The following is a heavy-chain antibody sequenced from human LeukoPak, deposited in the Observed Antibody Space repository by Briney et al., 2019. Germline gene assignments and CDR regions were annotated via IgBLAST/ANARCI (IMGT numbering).Heavy chain of an antibody. D-gene: IGHD6-13*01. Sequence: SETLSLTCAVSGGSISSGGYSWSWIRQPPGKGLEWIGYIYHSGSTYYNPSLKSRVTISVDRSMNRFSLKLSSVTAADTAVYYCASPLGAAAGGGFDYWGQGTLVTVSS. CDR2: IYHSGST. J-gene: IGHJ4*02. V-gene: IGHV4-30-2*01. CDR1: GGSISSGGYS. CDR3: ASPLGAAAGGGFDY.